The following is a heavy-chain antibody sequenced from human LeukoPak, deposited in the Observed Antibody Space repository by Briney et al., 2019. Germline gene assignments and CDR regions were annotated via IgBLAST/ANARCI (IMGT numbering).Heavy chain of an antibody. D-gene: IGHD3-22*01. J-gene: IGHJ3*02. CDR1: GFTFSSYS. CDR2: ISSSSSYI. CDR3: ARDGTMIPATVVFDI. Sequence: GGSLRLSCAASGFTFSSYSMNWVRQAPGKGLEWVSSISSSSSYIYYADSVKGRFTISRDNAKNSLYLQMDSLRAEDTAVYCCARDGTMIPATVVFDIWGQGTMVTVSS. V-gene: IGHV3-21*01.